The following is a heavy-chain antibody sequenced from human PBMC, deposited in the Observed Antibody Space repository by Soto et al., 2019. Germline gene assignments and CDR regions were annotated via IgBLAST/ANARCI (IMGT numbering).Heavy chain of an antibody. Sequence: QVQLVESGGGVVQPGRSLRLSCAASGFTFSSYGMHWVRQAPGKGLEWVVVISYDGSNKYYADSVKGRFTISRDNSKNTLYLQMNSLRAEDTAVYYCAKDTIAVAGPDYWGQGTLVTVSS. J-gene: IGHJ4*02. V-gene: IGHV3-30*18. CDR3: AKDTIAVAGPDY. CDR1: GFTFSSYG. CDR2: ISYDGSNK. D-gene: IGHD6-19*01.